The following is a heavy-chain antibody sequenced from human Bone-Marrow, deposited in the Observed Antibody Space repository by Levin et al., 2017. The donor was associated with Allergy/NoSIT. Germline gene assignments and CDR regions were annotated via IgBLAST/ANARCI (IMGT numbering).Heavy chain of an antibody. Sequence: GESLKISCAASGFTFSSHYMSWVRQAPGKGLEWVANIKQDGTEKYFVDSVKGRFTISRDNAKNSLYLQMDSLRAEDTAVYYCARGTLPLLSGWTHNDAFDIWGQGTMVTVSS. V-gene: IGHV3-7*04. CDR3: ARGTLPLLSGWTHNDAFDI. CDR2: IKQDGTEK. CDR1: GFTFSSHY. D-gene: IGHD6-19*01. J-gene: IGHJ3*02.